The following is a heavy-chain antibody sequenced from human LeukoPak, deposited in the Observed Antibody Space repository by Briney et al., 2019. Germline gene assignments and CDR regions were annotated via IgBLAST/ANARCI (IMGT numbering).Heavy chain of an antibody. CDR1: GGSISSSSYY. Sequence: KPSETLSLTCTVSGGSISSSSYYWGWIRQPPGKGLEWIGSICYSGSTYYNPSLKSRVTISVDTSKNQFSLKLSSVTAADTAVYYCARETRGSGSYSDDAFDIWGQGTMVTVSS. D-gene: IGHD3-10*01. J-gene: IGHJ3*02. V-gene: IGHV4-39*07. CDR2: ICYSGST. CDR3: ARETRGSGSYSDDAFDI.